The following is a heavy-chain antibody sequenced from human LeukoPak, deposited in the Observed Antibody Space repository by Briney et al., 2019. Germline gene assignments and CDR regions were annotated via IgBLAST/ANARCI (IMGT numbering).Heavy chain of an antibody. V-gene: IGHV1-18*01. D-gene: IGHD3-3*01. CDR2: ISAYNGNT. CDR1: GYTCTSYG. J-gene: IGHJ6*03. Sequence: ASVKVSCKASGYTCTSYGISWVRQAPGQGLEWMGWISAYNGNTNYAQKLQGRVTMTTDTSTSTAYMELRSLRSDDTAVYYCARSQAFGVIISYYMDVWGKGTTVTVSS. CDR3: ARSQAFGVIISYYMDV.